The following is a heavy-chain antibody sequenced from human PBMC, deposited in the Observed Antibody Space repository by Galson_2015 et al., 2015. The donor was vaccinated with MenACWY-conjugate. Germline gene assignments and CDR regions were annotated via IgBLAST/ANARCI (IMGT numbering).Heavy chain of an antibody. CDR3: ARGGKPAAVDL. J-gene: IGHJ4*02. CDR1: GFTFSAHW. CDR2: ITGDGSEK. Sequence: SLRLSCAASGFTFSAHWMTWVRQAPGKGLEWVAKITGDGSEKYFVDSVRGRFTLSRDNARGSMYLQMNSLRVDDTAIYYCARGGKPAAVDLWGQGTLVTVSS. V-gene: IGHV3-7*03. D-gene: IGHD2-2*01.